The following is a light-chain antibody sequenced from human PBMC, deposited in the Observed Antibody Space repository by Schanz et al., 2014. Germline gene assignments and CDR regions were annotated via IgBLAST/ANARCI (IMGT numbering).Light chain of an antibody. CDR1: SSDVGAYNH. Sequence: QSALTQPASVSGSPGQSITISCTGTSSDVGAYNHVSWYQQHPGKAPKLMIYDVSNRPSGVSNRFSGSKSGNTASLTISGLQAEDEADYYCSSYADSSTLFGPGTKLTVL. V-gene: IGLV2-14*03. CDR3: SSYADSSTL. J-gene: IGLJ1*01. CDR2: DVS.